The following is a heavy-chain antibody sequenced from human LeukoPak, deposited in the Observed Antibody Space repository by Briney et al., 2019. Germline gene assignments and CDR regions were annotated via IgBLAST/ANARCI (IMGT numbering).Heavy chain of an antibody. J-gene: IGHJ5*01. D-gene: IGHD2-2*02. CDR1: GGTLRSYA. CDR3: VKYPTDCSNTRGYRYKNWFDA. Sequence: GSSVKVSCKASGGTLRSYAISLLRLAPGQGLEWMGGIILILGIANYALKFQATVTITADRSTSTAYIELNILRADYTAVYHCVKYPTDCSNTRGYRYKNWFDAWGEGRPVTASS. V-gene: IGHV1-69*10. CDR2: IILILGIA.